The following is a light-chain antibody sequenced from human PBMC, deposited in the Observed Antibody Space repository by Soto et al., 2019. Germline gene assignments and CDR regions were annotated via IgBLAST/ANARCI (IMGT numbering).Light chain of an antibody. Sequence: QSALTQPASVSGSPGQSITISCTGTSSDIGAYDYVSWCQQPPAKAPKLIMFDVTTRPSEISHRFSASKSGNTASLTISGLQAEDEADYYCSSYSTTSTLVIFGGGTKLTVL. CDR2: DVT. V-gene: IGLV2-14*03. CDR3: SSYSTTSTLVI. J-gene: IGLJ2*01. CDR1: SSDIGAYDY.